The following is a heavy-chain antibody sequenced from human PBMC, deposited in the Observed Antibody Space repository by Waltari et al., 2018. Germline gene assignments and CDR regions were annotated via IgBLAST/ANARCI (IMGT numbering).Heavy chain of an antibody. V-gene: IGHV3-74*01. D-gene: IGHD4-17*01. Sequence: EVQLVECGGGLVQPGGSLRLSCAASGFTHSMYGMHWVRQAPGKGLVWVSRSNSDGSSTSYADSVKGRFTISKDNAKNTVYLQMNSLRAEDTAIYYCARGARRTTVTTGWWYFDLWGRGTLVTVSS. CDR2: SNSDGSST. CDR1: GFTHSMYG. J-gene: IGHJ2*01. CDR3: ARGARRTTVTTGWWYFDL.